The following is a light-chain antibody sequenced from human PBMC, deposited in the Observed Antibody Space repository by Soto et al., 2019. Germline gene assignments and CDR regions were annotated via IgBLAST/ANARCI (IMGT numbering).Light chain of an antibody. V-gene: IGLV2-8*01. CDR1: SSDVGGYDN. J-gene: IGLJ2*01. Sequence: QSALTQPPSASGSPGQSVTISCTGTSSDVGGYDNVCWYQQHPGKAPKIMMYDVSKRPSGVPDRFSCSKSGDTASLTVSGLQAEDEADYYCSSYAGINTVVFGGGTKLTVL. CDR2: DVS. CDR3: SSYAGINTVV.